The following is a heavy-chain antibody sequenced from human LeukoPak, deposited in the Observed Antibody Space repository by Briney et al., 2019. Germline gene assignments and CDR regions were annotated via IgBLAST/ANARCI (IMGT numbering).Heavy chain of an antibody. CDR2: IRYHGNDK. CDR3: AKDLVATGRYFDY. V-gene: IGHV3-30*02. CDR1: GFTFRNYG. J-gene: IGHJ4*02. Sequence: GGPLRLSCAASGFTFRNYGTHWVRQAPGQGLQWVAFIRYHGNDKYYADSVKGRFTVSRDNSESTLYLQMNSLRTEDTAVYYCAKDLVATGRYFDYWGQGTPVTVSS. D-gene: IGHD5-12*01.